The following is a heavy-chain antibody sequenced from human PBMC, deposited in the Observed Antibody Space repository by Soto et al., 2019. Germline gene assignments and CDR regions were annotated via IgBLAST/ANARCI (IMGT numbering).Heavy chain of an antibody. CDR3: AGEYYVVLTAHHWFDP. CDR2: IFYGGST. D-gene: IGHD3-9*01. J-gene: IGHJ5*02. V-gene: IGHV4-59*06. Sequence: PSETLSLTCNVSGGSINGYYWSWIRQHPGKGLEWIGYIFYGGSTYYNPSLKSRVAISIDTSKNQFSLKLRSVTAADTAVYYCAGEYYVVLTAHHWFDPWGQGTPVTVSS. CDR1: GGSINGYY.